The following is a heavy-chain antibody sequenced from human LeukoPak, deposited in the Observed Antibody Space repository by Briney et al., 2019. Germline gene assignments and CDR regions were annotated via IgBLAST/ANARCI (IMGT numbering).Heavy chain of an antibody. D-gene: IGHD3-3*01. Sequence: GGSLRLSCAASGFTFSSYSMNWVRQAPGKGLEWVSYISSSSSTIYYADSVKGRFTISRDNAKNSLYLQMNSLRAEDTAVYYCARGYDFWSGYSYYFDYWGQGTLVTVSP. CDR2: ISSSSSTI. V-gene: IGHV3-48*01. CDR3: ARGYDFWSGYSYYFDY. J-gene: IGHJ4*02. CDR1: GFTFSSYS.